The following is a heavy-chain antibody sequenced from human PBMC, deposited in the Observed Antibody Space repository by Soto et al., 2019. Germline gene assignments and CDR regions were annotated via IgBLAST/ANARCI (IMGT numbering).Heavy chain of an antibody. Sequence: GGSLRLSCAASGFTFSSDWMTWVRQAPGKGLEWVANIKEDGSEKYYVDSEKGRFTISRDNAEKSLYLQMNSLRAEDSAVYYCARPNPRCSSTSCYPSYFDYWGQGTLVTVSS. V-gene: IGHV3-7*03. CDR3: ARPNPRCSSTSCYPSYFDY. J-gene: IGHJ4*02. CDR1: GFTFSSDW. CDR2: IKEDGSEK. D-gene: IGHD2-2*01.